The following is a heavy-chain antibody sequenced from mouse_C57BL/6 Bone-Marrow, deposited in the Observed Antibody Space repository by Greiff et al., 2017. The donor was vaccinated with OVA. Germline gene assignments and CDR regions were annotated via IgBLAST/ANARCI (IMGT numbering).Heavy chain of an antibody. V-gene: IGHV1-59*01. J-gene: IGHJ2*01. Sequence: QVQLQQPGAELVRPGTSVKLSCKASGYTFTSYWMHWVKQRPGQGLEWIGVIDPSDSYTNYTQKFTGKATLTVDTSSSTAYMQLSSLTSEYSAVYYCARGGYYSNPLYWGQGTTLTVSS. CDR3: ARGGYYSNPLY. CDR2: IDPSDSYT. CDR1: GYTFTSYW. D-gene: IGHD2-5*01.